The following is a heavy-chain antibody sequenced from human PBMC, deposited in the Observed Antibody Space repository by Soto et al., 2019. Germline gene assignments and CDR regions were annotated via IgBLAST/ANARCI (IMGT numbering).Heavy chain of an antibody. CDR3: ARGDKLSLYPQLDY. J-gene: IGHJ4*02. Sequence: QVQLVQSGAEVKKPGASVKVSCKASGYTFTGNYMHWVRQAPGQGFEWMGWINVNSGGTKYAQKFQGWVTMTRNTSINTTYVEMSRLRSDDTAVYYWARGDKLSLYPQLDYWGQGTLVTVSS. D-gene: IGHD3-16*02. CDR2: INVNSGGT. CDR1: GYTFTGNY. V-gene: IGHV1-2*04.